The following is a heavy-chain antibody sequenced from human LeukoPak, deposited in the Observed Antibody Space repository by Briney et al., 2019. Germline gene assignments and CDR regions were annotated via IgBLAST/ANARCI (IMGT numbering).Heavy chain of an antibody. CDR1: GFTFGSYS. D-gene: IGHD6-13*01. CDR2: ISGSGENS. Sequence: GGSLRLSCAASGFTFGSYSMNWVRQAPGKGLEWVSVISGSGENSYYADSVKGRFTISRDNFKNTLYLQMNSLRAEDTAVYYCANGAAAGTPTIGDYWGQGTLVTVSS. V-gene: IGHV3-23*01. J-gene: IGHJ4*02. CDR3: ANGAAAGTPTIGDY.